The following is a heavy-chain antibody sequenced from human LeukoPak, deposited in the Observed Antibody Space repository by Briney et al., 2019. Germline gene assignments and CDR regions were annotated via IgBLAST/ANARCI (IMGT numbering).Heavy chain of an antibody. V-gene: IGHV4-38-2*02. CDR2: IYYSGST. CDR1: GYSISSGYY. Sequence: SETLSLTCTVSGYSISSGYYWGWIRQPPGKGLEWIGSIYYSGSTYYNPSLKSRVTISVDTSKNQFSLKLSSVTAADTAVYYCARETSDGVSQYYFDYWGQGTLVTVSS. J-gene: IGHJ4*02. D-gene: IGHD2-8*02. CDR3: ARETSDGVSQYYFDY.